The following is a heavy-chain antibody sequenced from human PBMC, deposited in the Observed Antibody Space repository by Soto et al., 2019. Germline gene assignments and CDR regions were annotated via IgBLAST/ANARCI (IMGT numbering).Heavy chain of an antibody. CDR1: GYTFTDFD. V-gene: IGHV1-8*02. CDR2: MNPNTGNT. J-gene: IGHJ4*02. Sequence: ASVKVSCKASGYTFTDFDINWVRQATGQGLEWMGWMNPNTGNTRYAQKFQGRFIMTRDTSINTVYMEMGSLSSEDTAVYYCARGQLATLTDFWGQGTLVTVSS. CDR3: ARGQLATLTDF. D-gene: IGHD3-9*01.